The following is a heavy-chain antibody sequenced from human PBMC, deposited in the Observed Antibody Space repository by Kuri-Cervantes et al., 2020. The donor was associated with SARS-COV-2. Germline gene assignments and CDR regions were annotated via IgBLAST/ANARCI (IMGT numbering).Heavy chain of an antibody. V-gene: IGHV1-3*01. CDR1: GYTFTSYA. CDR3: ARFRDGEEDYYYYYGMDV. D-gene: IGHD3-10*01. J-gene: IGHJ6*02. CDR2: INAGNGNT. Sequence: ASVQVSCKASGYTFTSYAMHWVRQAPGQRLEWMGWINAGNGNTKYSQKFQGRVTITRDTSASTAYMELSSLRSEDTAVYYCARFRDGEEDYYYYYGMDVWGQGTTVTVSS.